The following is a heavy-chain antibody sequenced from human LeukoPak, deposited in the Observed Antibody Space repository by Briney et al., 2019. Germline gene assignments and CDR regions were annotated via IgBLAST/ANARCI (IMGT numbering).Heavy chain of an antibody. CDR1: GFTVSNNH. CDR3: TSDLGGGAPDY. V-gene: IGHV3-66*01. Sequence: PGGSLRLSCVASGFTVSNNHMNWVRQAPGKGLEWVSIIYSGGTTYYADSVKGRFTISRDDSKNTAYLQMNSLKTEDTAVYYCTSDLGGGAPDYWGQGTLVTVSS. D-gene: IGHD3-16*01. J-gene: IGHJ4*02. CDR2: IYSGGTT.